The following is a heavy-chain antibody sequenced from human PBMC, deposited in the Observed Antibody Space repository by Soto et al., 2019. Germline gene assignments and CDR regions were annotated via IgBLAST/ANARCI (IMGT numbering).Heavy chain of an antibody. CDR1: RGTVSSYT. Sequence: SVEVCSEASRGTVSSYTLSWAQQSTRQGLDWMRRIIPILGIANYAQKFQGRVTITADKSTSTAYMELSSLRSEDTAVYYCARAGWSNAYCGGDCYSDHDFDYCGQATLVTSPQ. V-gene: IGHV1-69*02. D-gene: IGHD2-21*02. CDR2: IIPILGIA. CDR3: ARAGWSNAYCGGDCYSDHDFDY. J-gene: IGHJ4*02.